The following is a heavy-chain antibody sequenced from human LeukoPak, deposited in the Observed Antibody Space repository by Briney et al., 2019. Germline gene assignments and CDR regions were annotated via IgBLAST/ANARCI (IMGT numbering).Heavy chain of an antibody. CDR2: IYYSGST. V-gene: IGHV4-30-4*08. J-gene: IGHJ4*02. CDR1: GGSISRGGYY. D-gene: IGHD2-2*01. CDR3: ARGLRGQLLHAQGGYYFDY. Sequence: SETLSLTCTVSGGSISRGGYYWSWIRQHPGKDLEWIVYIYYSGSTYYNPSLQRQFTLLVETSKNQFSLKLSSVTAADTAVYYCARGLRGQLLHAQGGYYFDYWGQGTLVTVSS.